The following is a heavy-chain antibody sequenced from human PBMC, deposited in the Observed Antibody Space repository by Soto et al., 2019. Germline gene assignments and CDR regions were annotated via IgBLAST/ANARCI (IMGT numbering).Heavy chain of an antibody. V-gene: IGHV3-7*01. J-gene: IGHJ4*02. CDR3: ATTRYQLLVDY. CDR1: GFSFITYW. D-gene: IGHD2-2*01. CDR2: IKQDGNEK. Sequence: GGSLRLSCAASGFSFITYWMSWVRQAPGKGLEWVANIKQDGNEKYYVDSVKGRFTISRDNAKNSLYLQMNSLRVEDTAVYFCATTRYQLLVDYWGQGTLVTVSS.